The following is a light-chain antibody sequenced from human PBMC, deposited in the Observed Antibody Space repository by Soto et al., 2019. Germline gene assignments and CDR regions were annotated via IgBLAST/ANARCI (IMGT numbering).Light chain of an antibody. Sequence: SVRTPPASVSGSPGQSIAISFSGTRIYVGAYNYVSWYQQHPGKAPQLMISEVTNRPSGVSDRFPGSKSGNTASLTISGLQAEDEADYYCSSFTSRFTFVFGTGTKVTVL. V-gene: IGLV2-14*01. J-gene: IGLJ1*01. CDR3: SSFTSRFTFV. CDR1: RIYVGAYNY. CDR2: EVT.